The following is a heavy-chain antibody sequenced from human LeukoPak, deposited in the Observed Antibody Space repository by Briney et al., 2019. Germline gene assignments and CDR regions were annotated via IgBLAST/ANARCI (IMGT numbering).Heavy chain of an antibody. J-gene: IGHJ5*02. CDR1: GGSISSSSYY. V-gene: IGHV4-39*01. Sequence: SETLSLTCTVSGGSISSSSYYWGWIRQPPGKGLEWIGSIYYSGSTYYNPSLKSRVTISVDTSKNQFSLKLSSVTAADTAVYYCARHTSGSYYADWFDPWGEGTLVTVSS. D-gene: IGHD1-26*01. CDR2: IYYSGST. CDR3: ARHTSGSYYADWFDP.